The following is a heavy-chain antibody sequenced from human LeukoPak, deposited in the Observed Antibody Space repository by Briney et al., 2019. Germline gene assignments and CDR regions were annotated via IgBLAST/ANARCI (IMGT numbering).Heavy chain of an antibody. CDR2: ISSSSSYI. Sequence: GGSLRLSCAASGFTFSSYSMNWVRQAPGKGLEWASYISSSSSYIYYAESVKGRFTISRDNAKNSLYLQMNSLRVEDTAVYYCAREEAAGSVDYWGQGTLVTVSS. CDR3: AREEAAGSVDY. V-gene: IGHV3-21*01. CDR1: GFTFSSYS. D-gene: IGHD6-13*01. J-gene: IGHJ4*02.